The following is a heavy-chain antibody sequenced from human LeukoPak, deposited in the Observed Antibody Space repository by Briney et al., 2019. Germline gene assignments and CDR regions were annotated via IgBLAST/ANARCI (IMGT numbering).Heavy chain of an antibody. Sequence: QPGGSLRLSCAASGFTFSSYAMHWVRQAPGKGLEYVSAISSNGGTTYYANSVKGRFTISRDNSKNTLYLQMNSLRAEDTAVYYCAKDWIPGIAAAGTWFDPWGQGTLVTVSS. CDR1: GFTFSSYA. J-gene: IGHJ5*02. CDR3: AKDWIPGIAAAGTWFDP. CDR2: ISSNGGTT. D-gene: IGHD6-13*01. V-gene: IGHV3-64*01.